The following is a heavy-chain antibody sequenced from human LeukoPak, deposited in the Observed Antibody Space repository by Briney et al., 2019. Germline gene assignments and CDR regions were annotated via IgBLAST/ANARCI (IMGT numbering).Heavy chain of an antibody. D-gene: IGHD3-10*01. Sequence: PSETLSLTCAVYGGSFSGYYWSWIRQPPGKGLEWIGEINHSGSTNYNPSLKSRVTISVDTSKNQFSLKLSSVTAADTAVYYCARGFGSGITDYWGQGTLVTVSS. CDR2: INHSGST. CDR3: ARGFGSGITDY. V-gene: IGHV4-34*01. J-gene: IGHJ4*02. CDR1: GGSFSGYY.